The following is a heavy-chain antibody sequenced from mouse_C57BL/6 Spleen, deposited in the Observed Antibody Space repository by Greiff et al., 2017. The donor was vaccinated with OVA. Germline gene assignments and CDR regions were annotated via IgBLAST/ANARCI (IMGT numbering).Heavy chain of an antibody. Sequence: QVQLKQSGPELVKPGASVKISCKASGYAFSSSWMNWVKQRPGKGLEWIGRIYPGDGDTNYNGKFKGKATLTADNSSSTAYMQLSSLTSEDSAVYFCARGVLSDYAMDYWGQGTSVTVSS. CDR3: ARGVLSDYAMDY. CDR1: GYAFSSSW. CDR2: IYPGDGDT. D-gene: IGHD1-1*02. V-gene: IGHV1-82*01. J-gene: IGHJ4*01.